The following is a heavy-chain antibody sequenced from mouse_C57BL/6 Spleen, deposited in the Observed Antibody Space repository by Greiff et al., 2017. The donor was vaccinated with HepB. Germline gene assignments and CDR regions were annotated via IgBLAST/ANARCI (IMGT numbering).Heavy chain of an antibody. J-gene: IGHJ1*03. CDR3: ARQDYYGRWYFDV. CDR1: GFTFSDYG. V-gene: IGHV5-17*01. D-gene: IGHD1-1*01. CDR2: ISSGSSTI. Sequence: EVQRVESGGGLVKPGGSLKLSCAASGFTFSDYGMHWVRQAPEKGLEWVAYISSGSSTIYYADTVKGRFTISRDNAKNTLFLQMTSLRSEDTAMYYCARQDYYGRWYFDVWGTGTTVTVSS.